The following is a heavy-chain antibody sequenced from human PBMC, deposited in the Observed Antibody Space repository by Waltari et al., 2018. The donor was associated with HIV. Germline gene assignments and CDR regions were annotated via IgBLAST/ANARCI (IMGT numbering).Heavy chain of an antibody. CDR3: ARRILNAYDNWFDP. CDR1: DTSFTHHW. J-gene: IGHJ5*02. V-gene: IGHV5-51*03. CDR2: IYPGDSDT. D-gene: IGHD3-9*01. Sequence: EVHLVQSGAEVKKPGESLKISCKGSDTSFTHHWNGWVRQMPGKGLEWMGIIYPGDSDTRYSPSFQGQVTISADKSISTAYLQWSSLKASDTAMYYCARRILNAYDNWFDPWGQGTLVTVSS.